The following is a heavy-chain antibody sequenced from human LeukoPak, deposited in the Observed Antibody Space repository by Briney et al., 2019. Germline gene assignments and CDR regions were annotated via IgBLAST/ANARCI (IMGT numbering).Heavy chain of an antibody. CDR3: ARDVVSENYYDSSGYSHFDY. V-gene: IGHV1-18*01. J-gene: IGHJ4*02. CDR2: ISAYNGNT. CDR1: GYTFTSYG. D-gene: IGHD3-22*01. Sequence: ASVKVSCKASGYTFTSYGISWVRQAPGQGLDWMGWISAYNGNTNYAQKLQGRVTMTTDTSTSTAYMELRSLRSDDTAVYYCARDVVSENYYDSSGYSHFDYWGQGTLVTVSS.